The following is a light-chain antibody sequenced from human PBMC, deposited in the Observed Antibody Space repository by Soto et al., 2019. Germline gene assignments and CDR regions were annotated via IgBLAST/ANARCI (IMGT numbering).Light chain of an antibody. CDR1: QLISSW. V-gene: IGKV1-12*01. Sequence: DIPMTQSPSSLAASVGDRVTITCRASQLISSWLGWYQQKPGHAPKLLIYAASNLQSGVPSRFSGSASGTEFTLTISSRQPEDFATYYCQQASSFPFSFGGGTEVQIK. J-gene: IGKJ4*02. CDR3: QQASSFPFS. CDR2: AAS.